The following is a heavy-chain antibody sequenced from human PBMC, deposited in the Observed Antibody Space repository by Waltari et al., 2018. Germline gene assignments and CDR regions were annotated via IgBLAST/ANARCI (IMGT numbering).Heavy chain of an antibody. V-gene: IGHV4-61*02. CDR2: IYTRGST. CDR1: GGSISSGSYY. J-gene: IGHJ4*02. D-gene: IGHD2-15*01. CDR3: ARVSRYCSGGSCYSEDY. Sequence: QVQLQESGPGLVKPSQTLSLTCTVSGGSISSGSYYWSWVRQPAGKGLEWIGRIYTRGSTTHNPSLKSRVAISADTSKNQFSLKLSSVTAADTAVYYCARVSRYCSGGSCYSEDYWGQGTLVTVSS.